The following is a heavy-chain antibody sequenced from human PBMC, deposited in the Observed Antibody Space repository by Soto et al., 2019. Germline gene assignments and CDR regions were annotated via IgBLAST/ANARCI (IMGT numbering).Heavy chain of an antibody. V-gene: IGHV3-30-3*01. CDR3: ARDYYDSSGLDY. Sequence: SGGSLRLSCAASGFTFTSYAMHWVRQAPGKGLEWVAVISYDGSNKYYADSVKGRFTISRDNSKNTLYLQMNSLRAEDTAVYYCARDYYDSSGLDYWGQGTLVTAPQ. J-gene: IGHJ4*02. CDR1: GFTFTSYA. D-gene: IGHD3-22*01. CDR2: ISYDGSNK.